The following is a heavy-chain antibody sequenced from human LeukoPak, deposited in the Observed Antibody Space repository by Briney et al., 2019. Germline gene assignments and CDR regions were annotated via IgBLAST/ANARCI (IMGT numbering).Heavy chain of an antibody. V-gene: IGHV4-59*12. CDR3: AGADSSYDSSGYLDY. J-gene: IGHJ4*02. Sequence: SETLSLTCTVSGGSISSYYWSWIRQPPGKGLEWIGYIYYSGSTNYNPSLKSRVTISVDTSKNQFSLKLSSVTAADTAVYYCAGADSSYDSSGYLDYWGQRTLVTVSS. CDR1: GGSISSYY. D-gene: IGHD3-22*01. CDR2: IYYSGST.